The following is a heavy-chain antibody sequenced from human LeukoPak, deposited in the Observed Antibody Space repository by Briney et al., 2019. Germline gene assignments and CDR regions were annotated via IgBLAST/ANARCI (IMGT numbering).Heavy chain of an antibody. CDR2: ISYDGSNK. Sequence: GGSLRLSCAASGFTFSSYGMHWVRQAPGRGLEWVAVISYDGSNKYYADSVKGRFTISRDNSKNTLYLQMNSLRAEDTAVYYCAKEGLWYSSGWYSRYFDYWGQGTLVTVSS. CDR3: AKEGLWYSSGWYSRYFDY. J-gene: IGHJ4*02. CDR1: GFTFSSYG. V-gene: IGHV3-30*18. D-gene: IGHD6-19*01.